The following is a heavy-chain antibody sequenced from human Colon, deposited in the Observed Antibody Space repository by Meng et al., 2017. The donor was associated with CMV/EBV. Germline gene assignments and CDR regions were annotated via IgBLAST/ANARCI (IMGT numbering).Heavy chain of an antibody. D-gene: IGHD3-10*01. V-gene: IGHV3-30*02. CDR3: VKDQCRG. CDR2: VLYELCKK. J-gene: IGHJ4*02. CDR1: GFTFTDYC. Sequence: VQLVVSGGGLVHRGAVLRLSCAASGFTFTDYCMHWRRQAPGKGLEWVSFVLYELCKKYYGVSVKGRFSISRDNSKNTLSLQMNSQRADETAVYYCVKDQCRGWGQGTLVTVSS.